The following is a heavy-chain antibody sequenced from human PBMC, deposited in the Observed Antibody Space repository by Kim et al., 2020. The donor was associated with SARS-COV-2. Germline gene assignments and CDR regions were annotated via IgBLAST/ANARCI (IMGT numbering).Heavy chain of an antibody. J-gene: IGHJ4*02. CDR1: GYTFTSYG. CDR3: ARDWMIFGVVTTNYDY. D-gene: IGHD3-3*01. V-gene: IGHV1-18*01. CDR2: ISAYNGNT. Sequence: ASVKVSCKASGYTFTSYGISWVRQAPGQGLEWMGWISAYNGNTNYAQKLQGRVTMTTDTSTSTAYMELRSLRSDDTAVYYCARDWMIFGVVTTNYDYWGQGTLVTVSS.